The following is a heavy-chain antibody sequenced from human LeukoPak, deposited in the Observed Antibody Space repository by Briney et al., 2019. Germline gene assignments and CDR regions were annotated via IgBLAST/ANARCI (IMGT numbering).Heavy chain of an antibody. CDR2: INSDESST. CDR3: ARARGLGYGDDVRWSDP. J-gene: IGHJ5*02. Sequence: GGSLRLSCAASGFTFSSYWMHWVRQPPGKGLVWVSRINSDESSTNYADSVKGRFTISRDNAKNTLYLQMNSLRAEDTAVYYCARARGLGYGDDVRWSDPWGQGTLVTVSS. D-gene: IGHD4-17*01. CDR1: GFTFSSYW. V-gene: IGHV3-74*01.